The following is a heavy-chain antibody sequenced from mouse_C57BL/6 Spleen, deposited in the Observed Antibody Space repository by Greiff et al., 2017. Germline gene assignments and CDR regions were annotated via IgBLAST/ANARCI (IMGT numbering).Heavy chain of an antibody. CDR1: GYAFSSSW. CDR2: IYPGDGDT. J-gene: IGHJ3*01. Sequence: VQLQQSGPELVKPGASVKISCKASGYAFSSSWMNWVKQRPGKGLEWIGRIYPGDGDTNYNGKFKGKDTLTADKSSSTAYMQLSSLTSEDSAVYFCARDDYDGFAYWGQGTLVTVSA. D-gene: IGHD2-4*01. V-gene: IGHV1-82*01. CDR3: ARDDYDGFAY.